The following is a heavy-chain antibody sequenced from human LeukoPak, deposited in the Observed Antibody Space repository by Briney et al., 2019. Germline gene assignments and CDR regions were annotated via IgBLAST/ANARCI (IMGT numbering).Heavy chain of an antibody. V-gene: IGHV3-30*18. CDR2: ISYDGSNK. D-gene: IGHD7-27*01. CDR1: GFTFSSYG. J-gene: IGHJ4*02. Sequence: GGSLRPSCAASGFTFSSYGMHWVRQAPGKGLEWVAVISYDGSNKYYADSVEGRFTISRDNSKNTLYLQMNSLRAEDTAVYYCAKLGSWGQGTLVTVSS. CDR3: AKLGS.